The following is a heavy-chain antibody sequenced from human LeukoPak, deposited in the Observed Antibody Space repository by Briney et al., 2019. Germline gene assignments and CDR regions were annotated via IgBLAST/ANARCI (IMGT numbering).Heavy chain of an antibody. CDR2: IYYSGST. V-gene: IGHV4-59*01. CDR3: AREGGPYRPLDY. CDR1: GGSISSYY. Sequence: SETLSLTCTVSGGSISSYYWSWIRQPPGKGLEWIGYIYYSGSTNYNPSLKSRVTISVDTSKNQFSLKLFSVTAADTAVYYCAREGGPYRPLDYSGQGTLVTVSS. J-gene: IGHJ4*02.